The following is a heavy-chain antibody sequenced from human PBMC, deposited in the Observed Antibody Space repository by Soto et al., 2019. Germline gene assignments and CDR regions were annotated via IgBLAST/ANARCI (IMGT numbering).Heavy chain of an antibody. Sequence: SETLSLTCTVSGGSINSGDYHWSWIRQSPGKGLEWIGEINHSGSTNYNSSLKSRVTISVDTSKNQFSLKLSSVTAADTAVYYCARGGWSRGYPIYWGQGTLVTVSS. V-gene: IGHV4-34*01. CDR3: ARGGWSRGYPIY. J-gene: IGHJ4*02. CDR2: INHSGST. CDR1: GGSINSGDYH. D-gene: IGHD2-15*01.